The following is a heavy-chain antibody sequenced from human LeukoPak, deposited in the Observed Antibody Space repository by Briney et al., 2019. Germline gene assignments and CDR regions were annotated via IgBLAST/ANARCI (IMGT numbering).Heavy chain of an antibody. CDR3: VRGDRRDF. V-gene: IGHV3-21*01. CDR1: RFTFKTNT. CDR2: ISASGGSK. J-gene: IGHJ4*02. Sequence: GGSLRLSCAASRFTFKTNTMNWVRQAPGKGLEWLSSISASGGSKYYADSVRGRFIISRDNARESLCLQMNNLRAEDTAVYYCVRGDRRDFWGQGTLVTVSS. D-gene: IGHD2-21*02.